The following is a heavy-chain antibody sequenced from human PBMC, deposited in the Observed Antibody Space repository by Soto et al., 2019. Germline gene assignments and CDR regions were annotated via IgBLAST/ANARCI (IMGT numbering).Heavy chain of an antibody. CDR3: ARWLGSQQLGLYYFDY. Sequence: GGSLRLSCAASGFTFSSYSMNWVRQAPGKGLEWVSSISSSSSYIYYADSVKGRFTISRDNAKNSLYLQMNSLRAEDTAVYYCARWLGSQQLGLYYFDYWGQGTLVTVSS. CDR2: ISSSSSYI. V-gene: IGHV3-21*01. J-gene: IGHJ4*02. CDR1: GFTFSSYS. D-gene: IGHD6-13*01.